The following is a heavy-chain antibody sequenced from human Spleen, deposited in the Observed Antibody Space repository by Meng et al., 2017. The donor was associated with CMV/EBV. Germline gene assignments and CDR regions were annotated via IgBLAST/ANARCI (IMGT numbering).Heavy chain of an antibody. CDR3: ARSWDGMDV. J-gene: IGHJ6*02. D-gene: IGHD6-13*01. Sequence: GESLKISCAASGFTFSAYAMNWVRQAPGKGLEWVASISTTSTYIYYADSVKGRFTISRDNAKNSVYLQMNSRSVEDTGVYYCARSWDGMDVWGQGTAVTVSS. CDR1: GFTFSAYA. V-gene: IGHV3-21*01. CDR2: ISTTSTYI.